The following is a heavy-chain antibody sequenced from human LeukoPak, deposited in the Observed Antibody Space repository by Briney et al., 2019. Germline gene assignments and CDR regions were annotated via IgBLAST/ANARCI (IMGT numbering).Heavy chain of an antibody. CDR1: GFTFDDYG. V-gene: IGHV3-9*01. CDR2: ISWNSDSV. D-gene: IGHD2-2*01. J-gene: IGHJ6*02. CDR3: ARDRIVVVPAPASGNYGMDV. Sequence: AGGSLRLSCAASGFTFDDYGMHWVRQAPGKGPEWVSGISWNSDSVGYADSVKGRFTISRDNAKNSLYLQMNSLRAEDTAVYYCARDRIVVVPAPASGNYGMDVWGQGTTVTVSS.